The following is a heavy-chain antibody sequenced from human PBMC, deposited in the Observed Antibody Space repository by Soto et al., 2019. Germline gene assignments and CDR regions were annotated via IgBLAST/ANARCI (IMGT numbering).Heavy chain of an antibody. Sequence: QVQLQQWGAGLLKPSETLSLTCAVYGGSFSGYYWSWIRQPPGKGLEWIGEINHSGSTNYNPSLKSRVTRSVDTSKNQFSMKLSSVTAADTAVYYCARHFDLWGRGTLVTVSA. CDR1: GGSFSGYY. J-gene: IGHJ2*01. CDR2: INHSGST. CDR3: ARHFDL. V-gene: IGHV4-34*01.